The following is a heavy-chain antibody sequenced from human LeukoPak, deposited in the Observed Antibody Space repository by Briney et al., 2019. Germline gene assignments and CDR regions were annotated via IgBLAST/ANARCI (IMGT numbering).Heavy chain of an antibody. CDR1: GGSISSGGYS. Sequence: SETLSLTCAVSGGSISSGGYSWSWIRQPPGKGLEWIGYIYHSGSTYYNPSLKSRVTISVDRSKNQFSLKLSSVTAADTAVYYCARLDRRTYYYDSSGHYRTYWYFDLWGRGTLVTISS. CDR3: ARLDRRTYYYDSSGHYRTYWYFDL. J-gene: IGHJ2*01. CDR2: IYHSGST. V-gene: IGHV4-30-2*01. D-gene: IGHD3-22*01.